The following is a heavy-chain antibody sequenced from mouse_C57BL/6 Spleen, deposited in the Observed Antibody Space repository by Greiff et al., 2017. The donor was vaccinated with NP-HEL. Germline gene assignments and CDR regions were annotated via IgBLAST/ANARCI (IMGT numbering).Heavy chain of an antibody. CDR1: GYTFTSYT. J-gene: IGHJ2*01. D-gene: IGHD1-1*01. CDR2: INPSSGYT. V-gene: IGHV1-4*01. CDR3: ARSSTVVARDFDY. Sequence: VQLQQSGAELARPGASVKMSCKASGYTFTSYTMHWVKQRPGQGLEWIGYINPSSGYTKYNQKFKDKATLTADKTSSTAYMQLSSLTSEDSAVYYCARSSTVVARDFDYWSQGTTLTVSS.